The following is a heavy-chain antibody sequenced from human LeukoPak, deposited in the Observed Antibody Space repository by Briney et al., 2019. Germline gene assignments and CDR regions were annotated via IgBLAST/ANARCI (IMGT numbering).Heavy chain of an antibody. J-gene: IGHJ3*02. CDR3: ERTIGSKNAFDI. D-gene: IGHD1-26*01. CDR1: GFSSSGYW. CDR2: ISSDGSST. V-gene: IGHV3-74*01. Sequence: GGTLRLSCAASGFSSSGYWMHWVRQAPEKGVVWVSRISSDGSSTSYAHSVRGRFTFSREHAKTTLYLQMNILSAQDTAVYHCERTIGSKNAFDIWGQGTIVTVSS.